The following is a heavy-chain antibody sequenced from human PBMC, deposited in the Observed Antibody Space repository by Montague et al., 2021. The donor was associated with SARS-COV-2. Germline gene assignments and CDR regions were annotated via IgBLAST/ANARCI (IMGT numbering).Heavy chain of an antibody. CDR2: IYYSGST. J-gene: IGHJ6*02. D-gene: IGHD1-20*01. V-gene: IGHV4-39*07. CDR3: ARDQGYNWNYYYYYGMDV. Sequence: SETLSLTCTVSGGSISSSSYYWGWLRQPPGKGPEWIGSIYYSGSTYYNPSLKSRVTISVDTSKNQFSLKLSSVTAADTAVYYCARDQGYNWNYYYYYGMDVWGQGTTVTVSS. CDR1: GGSISSSSYY.